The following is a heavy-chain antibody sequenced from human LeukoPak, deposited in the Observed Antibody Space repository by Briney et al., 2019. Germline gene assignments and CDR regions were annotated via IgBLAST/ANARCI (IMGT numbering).Heavy chain of an antibody. V-gene: IGHV3-43*02. Sequence: PGGSLRLSCAASGFTFDDYAMHWVRQAPGKGLEWVSLISGDGGSTYYADSVKGRFTISRDNSKTSLYLQMNSLRTEDTALYYCAKDIERRYYYGSGKDNWFDPWGQGTLVTVSS. CDR1: GFTFDDYA. D-gene: IGHD3-10*01. CDR2: ISGDGGST. CDR3: AKDIERRYYYGSGKDNWFDP. J-gene: IGHJ5*02.